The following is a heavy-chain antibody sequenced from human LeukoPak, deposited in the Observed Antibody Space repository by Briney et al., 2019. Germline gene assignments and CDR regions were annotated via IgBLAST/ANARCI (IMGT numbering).Heavy chain of an antibody. V-gene: IGHV1-69*05. CDR1: GGTSSSYA. J-gene: IGHJ4*02. Sequence: ASVKVSCKASGGTSSSYAISWVRQAPGQGLEWMGGIIPIFGTANYAQKFQGRVTITTDESTSTAYMELSSLRSEDTAVYYCARVPQSGWYRVDYWGQGTLVTVSS. CDR2: IIPIFGTA. D-gene: IGHD6-19*01. CDR3: ARVPQSGWYRVDY.